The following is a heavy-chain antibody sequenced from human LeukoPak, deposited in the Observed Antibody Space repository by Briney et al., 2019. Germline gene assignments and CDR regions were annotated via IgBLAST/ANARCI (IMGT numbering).Heavy chain of an antibody. CDR2: IGTTGDT. D-gene: IGHD6-19*01. CDR3: TRGGRRYSSGWYEFDP. CDR1: GFIFSSYD. J-gene: IGHJ5*02. Sequence: GGSLRLSCAASGFIFSSYDMHWVRQVTGKGLEWVSGIGTTGDTYYLGSVKGRFTISRENAKNSLYLQVNSLRDEDTAVYYCTRGGRRYSSGWYEFDPWGQGTLVTVSS. V-gene: IGHV3-13*01.